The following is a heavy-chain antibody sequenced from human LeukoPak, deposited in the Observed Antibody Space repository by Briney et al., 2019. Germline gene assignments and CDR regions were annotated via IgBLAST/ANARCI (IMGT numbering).Heavy chain of an antibody. D-gene: IGHD3/OR15-3a*01. CDR3: ARGGGGYDLYSFDY. Sequence: PSQTLSLTCTVSGASIRSGDHYWSWIRQPPGKGLEWIGYIYFSGSLYYSPSLKSRLTISVDTSKNQFSLNLNSVTAADTAIYYCARGGGGYDLYSFDYWGPGALVTVSS. CDR1: GASIRSGDHY. V-gene: IGHV4-30-4*01. CDR2: IYFSGSL. J-gene: IGHJ4*02.